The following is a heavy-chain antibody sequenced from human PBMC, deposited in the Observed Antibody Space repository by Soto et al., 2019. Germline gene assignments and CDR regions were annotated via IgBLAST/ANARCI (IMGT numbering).Heavy chain of an antibody. CDR2: IWYDGSNK. CDR3: ARDGSGSSLYYYYYYGMDV. D-gene: IGHD2-15*01. CDR1: GFTFSSYG. J-gene: IGHJ6*02. V-gene: IGHV3-33*01. Sequence: LRLSCAASGFTFSSYGMHWVRQAPGKGLEWVAVIWYDGSNKYYADSVKGRFTISRDNSKNTLYLQMNSLRAEDTAVYYCARDGSGSSLYYYYYYGMDVWGQGTTVTVSS.